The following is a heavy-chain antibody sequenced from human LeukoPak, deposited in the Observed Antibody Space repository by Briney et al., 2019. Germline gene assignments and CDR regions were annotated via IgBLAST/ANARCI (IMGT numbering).Heavy chain of an antibody. CDR1: GFTDSSTY. Sequence: GGSLRLSCLASGFTDSSTYMSWVRQAPGKGLEWVSVTYSGGSTHYADSVKGRCTISRDNSKNTLYLQMNSLRGEDTAVYYCASGIRAFDNWGQGTLVTVSA. J-gene: IGHJ4*02. CDR2: TYSGGST. CDR3: ASGIRAFDN. V-gene: IGHV3-66*01. D-gene: IGHD1-26*01.